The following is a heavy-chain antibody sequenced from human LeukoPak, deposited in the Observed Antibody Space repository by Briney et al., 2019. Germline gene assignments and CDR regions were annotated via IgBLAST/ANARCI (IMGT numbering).Heavy chain of an antibody. V-gene: IGHV3-11*01. CDR2: ISSSGSTI. CDR1: GFTFSDYY. J-gene: IGHJ6*03. CDR3: ARVPTLYSSGWMPSYYYYMDV. D-gene: IGHD6-19*01. Sequence: GGSLRLSCAASGFTFSDYYMSWIRQAPGKGLEWVSYISSSGSTIYYADSVKGRFTISRDNAKNSLYLQMNSLRAEDTAVYYCARVPTLYSSGWMPSYYYYMDVWGKGTTVTISS.